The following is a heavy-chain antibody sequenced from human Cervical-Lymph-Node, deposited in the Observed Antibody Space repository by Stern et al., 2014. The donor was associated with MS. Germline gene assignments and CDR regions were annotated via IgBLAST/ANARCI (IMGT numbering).Heavy chain of an antibody. Sequence: QMQLVQSGPGLVKPSQTLSLTCALSGDSVSSNSAAWNWIRQSPSRGLEWLGRTYYKSKWYKDYAVSVKSRITINPDTSRNQFSLQLNSVTPEDTAVYYCVRDTRRGRFSLGFDYWGQGTLVTVSS. V-gene: IGHV6-1*02. J-gene: IGHJ4*02. CDR2: TYYKSKWYK. D-gene: IGHD3-10*01. CDR3: VRDTRRGRFSLGFDY. CDR1: GDSVSSNSAA.